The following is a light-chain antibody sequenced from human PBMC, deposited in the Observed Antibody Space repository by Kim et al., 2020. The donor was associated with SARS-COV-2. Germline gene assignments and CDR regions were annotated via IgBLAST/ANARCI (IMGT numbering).Light chain of an antibody. CDR2: DVT. V-gene: IGLV2-14*03. CDR3: SSFASSNTLL. Sequence: QSALTQPASVSGSPGQSITISRTGTSNDVGGYNYVSWHQQHPGKAPKLIIYDVTKRPSGVSNRFSGSKSGNTASLTISGLQAEDEADYYCSSFASSNTLLFGGGTRLTVL. J-gene: IGLJ3*02. CDR1: SNDVGGYNY.